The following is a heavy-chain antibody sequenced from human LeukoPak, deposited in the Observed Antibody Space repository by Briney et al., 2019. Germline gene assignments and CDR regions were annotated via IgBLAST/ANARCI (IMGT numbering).Heavy chain of an antibody. CDR3: ARDWNYYSC. CDR2: ITSSSGSI. J-gene: IGHJ4*02. V-gene: IGHV3-21*01. CDR1: GVTFSSYS. D-gene: IGHD1-1*01. Sequence: GGSLRLSCAASGVTFSSYSMNWVRQAPGKGLEWVSSITSSSGSIYYADSVKGRFTISRDNAKNSLYLQMNSLRPEDTAVYYCARDWNYYSCWGQGTLVTVSS.